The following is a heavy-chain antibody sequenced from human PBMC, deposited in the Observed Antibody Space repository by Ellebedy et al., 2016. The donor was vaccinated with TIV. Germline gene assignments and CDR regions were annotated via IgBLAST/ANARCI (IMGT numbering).Heavy chain of an antibody. Sequence: MPSETLSLTCTVSSGSVSSFYWNWIRQPPGKGLEWIADMYYSGTTNYNPSLKSRVTISVDTSRAQFSLKMTSVTAADTAVYYCARGYYNSGHYFSPGEWGRGTLVTVSS. V-gene: IGHV4-59*02. J-gene: IGHJ4*01. CDR1: SGSVSSFY. CDR3: ARGYYNSGHYFSPGE. CDR2: MYYSGTT. D-gene: IGHD3-3*01.